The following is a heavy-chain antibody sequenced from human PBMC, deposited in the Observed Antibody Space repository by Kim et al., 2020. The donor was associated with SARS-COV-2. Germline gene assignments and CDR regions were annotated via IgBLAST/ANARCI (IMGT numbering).Heavy chain of an antibody. V-gene: IGHV4-31*03. D-gene: IGHD3-10*01. CDR3: ASSPGSYYNYYYGMDV. CDR1: GGSISSGGYY. Sequence: SETLSLTCTVSGGSISSGGYYWSWIRQHPGKGLEWIGYIYYSGSTYYNPSLKSRVTISVDTSKNQFSLKLSSVTAADTAVYYCASSPGSYYNYYYGMDVWGQGTTVTVSS. CDR2: IYYSGST. J-gene: IGHJ6*02.